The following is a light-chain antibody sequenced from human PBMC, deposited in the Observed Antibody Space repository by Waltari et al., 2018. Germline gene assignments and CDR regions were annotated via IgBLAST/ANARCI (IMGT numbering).Light chain of an antibody. Sequence: QSALTQPASVSGSPGQSITISCTGTSIDVGNYNLVPWYQQYPGKAPKVMIYDDNRRPSAVSDRFSGSKSGNTASLTISGVQAEDEADYYCCSYAGSYTWVFGGGTKLTVL. V-gene: IGLV2-23*01. J-gene: IGLJ3*02. CDR2: DDN. CDR3: CSYAGSYTWV. CDR1: SIDVGNYNL.